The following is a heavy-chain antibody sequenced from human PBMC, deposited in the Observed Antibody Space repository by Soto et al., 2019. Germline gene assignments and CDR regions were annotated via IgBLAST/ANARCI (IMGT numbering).Heavy chain of an antibody. CDR1: GYSFTSYW. CDR3: AIYDFWSGYLPYGMDV. V-gene: IGHV5-10-1*01. CDR2: IDPSDSYT. Sequence: PGESLKISCKGSGYSFTSYWISWVRQIPGKGLEWMGRIDPSDSYTNYSPSFQGHVTISADKSISTAYLQWSSLKASDTAMYYCAIYDFWSGYLPYGMDVWGQGTTVTVSS. D-gene: IGHD3-3*01. J-gene: IGHJ6*02.